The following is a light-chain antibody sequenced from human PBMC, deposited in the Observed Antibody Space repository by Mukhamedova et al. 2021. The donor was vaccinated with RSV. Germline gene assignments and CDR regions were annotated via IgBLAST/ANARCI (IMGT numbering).Light chain of an antibody. Sequence: WYQRRVHGKAPRLLIFSASTLQSGVPSRFSGSGSGTEFTLTITSLQPDDFATYFCQHADETPHTFCQGTKVDIK. CDR3: QHADETPHT. J-gene: IGKJ2*01. V-gene: IGKV1-39*01. CDR2: SAS.